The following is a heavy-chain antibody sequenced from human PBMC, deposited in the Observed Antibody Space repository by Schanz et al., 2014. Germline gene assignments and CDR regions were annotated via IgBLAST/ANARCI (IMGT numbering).Heavy chain of an antibody. CDR1: GYTFTGHH. J-gene: IGHJ3*02. CDR2: INPTVGGT. CDR3: ARGSAPSAGRAFDI. D-gene: IGHD6-13*01. Sequence: QVQLVQSGAEVKKPGASVKVSCKASGYTFTGHHMHWVRQAPGQGLEWMGRINPTVGGTIYAQNFQVRVTMTSDTSINTAYMELSRLTSDDTAVYYCARGSAPSAGRAFDIWGQGTMVTVSS. V-gene: IGHV1-2*06.